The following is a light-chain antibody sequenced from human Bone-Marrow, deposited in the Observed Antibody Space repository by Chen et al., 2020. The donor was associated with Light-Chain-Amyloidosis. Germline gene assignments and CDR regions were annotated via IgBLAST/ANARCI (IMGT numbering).Light chain of an antibody. Sequence: SYVLTQPSSVSVAPGQTATIACGGNNIGSTSVHWYQQTPGQAPLLVVYDDSDRPSGIPERLSGSNSGNTATLTISRVEDGDEAEYYCQVCDRSSDRPVFGGGTKLTVL. CDR2: DDS. CDR3: QVCDRSSDRPV. V-gene: IGLV3-21*02. CDR1: NIGSTS. J-gene: IGLJ3*02.